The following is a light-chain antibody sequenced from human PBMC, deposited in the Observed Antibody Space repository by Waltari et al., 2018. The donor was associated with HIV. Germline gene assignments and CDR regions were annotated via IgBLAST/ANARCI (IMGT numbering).Light chain of an antibody. V-gene: IGKV1-9*01. J-gene: IGKJ4*01. CDR2: AAS. CDR3: QQLNSYPQIT. Sequence: DIQLTQSPSFLSASVGDRVTITCRTSQGINYYLAWYQQKPGKAPKLLIYAASTWQSGVPSRFSCSGSGTEFTLTISSLQPEDFATYYCQQLNSYPQITFGGGTKVEIK. CDR1: QGINYY.